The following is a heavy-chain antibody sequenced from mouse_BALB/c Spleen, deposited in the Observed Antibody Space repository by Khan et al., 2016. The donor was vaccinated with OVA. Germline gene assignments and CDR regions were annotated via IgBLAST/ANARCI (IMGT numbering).Heavy chain of an antibody. CDR2: IWSDGST. J-gene: IGHJ4*01. D-gene: IGHD2-10*01. CDR3: ARQPYYHYNIMDY. Sequence: VQLVESGPGLVAPSQSLSITCTISGFSLTNYGVHWVRQPPGKGLEWLVVIWSDGSTTYNSALQSRLPISKDNSESQVFLKMNSLQTDDTAMYFCARQPYYHYNIMDYWGQGTSVTVSS. CDR1: GFSLTNYG. V-gene: IGHV2-6-1*01.